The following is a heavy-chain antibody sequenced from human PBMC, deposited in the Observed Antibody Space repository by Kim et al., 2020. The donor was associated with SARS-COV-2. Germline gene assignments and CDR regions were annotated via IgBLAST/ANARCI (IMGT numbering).Heavy chain of an antibody. CDR2: ISGSGGST. J-gene: IGHJ4*02. V-gene: IGHV3-23*01. D-gene: IGHD3-9*01. Sequence: GSLRLSCAASGFTFSSYAMSWVRQAPGKGLEWVSAISGSGGSTYYADSVKGRFTISRDNSKNTLYLQMNSLRAEDTALYYCAKDYYDILTGYLGAPDYWGQGTLVTVSS. CDR1: GFTFSSYA. CDR3: AKDYYDILTGYLGAPDY.